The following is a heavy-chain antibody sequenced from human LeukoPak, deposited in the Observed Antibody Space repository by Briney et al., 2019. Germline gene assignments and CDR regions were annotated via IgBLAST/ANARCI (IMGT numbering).Heavy chain of an antibody. J-gene: IGHJ4*02. CDR3: ARASYGSNGYYFDC. CDR2: LRFDGSDK. CDR1: GFIFTDYG. Sequence: PGGSLRLSCAASGFIFTDYGFHWVRQAPGKGPEWVAVLRFDGSDKYYADSVMGRFTISRDTSKNTLYLQMNSLSAEDTAVYYCARASYGSNGYYFDCWGQGTLVTVSS. V-gene: IGHV3-30*02. D-gene: IGHD2-8*01.